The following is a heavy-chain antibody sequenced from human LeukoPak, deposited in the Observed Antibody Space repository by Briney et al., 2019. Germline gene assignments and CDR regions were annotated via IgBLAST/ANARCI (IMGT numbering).Heavy chain of an antibody. CDR2: IYYSGST. D-gene: IGHD2-8*02. CDR1: GGSLNSYY. CDR3: ARTLLGRLFDY. Sequence: SETLSLTCTVSGGSLNSYYWSWIRQPPRKGLGWIGYIYYSGSTNYTPSLKSRVTISLDTSKNQFSLKLNSVTAADTAVYYCARTLLGRLFDYWGQGALVTVSS. V-gene: IGHV4-59*08. J-gene: IGHJ4*02.